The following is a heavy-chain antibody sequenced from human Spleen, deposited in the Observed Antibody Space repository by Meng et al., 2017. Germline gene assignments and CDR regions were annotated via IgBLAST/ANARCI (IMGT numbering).Heavy chain of an antibody. CDR1: GGTFSSYA. CDR3: ARGVLYGYGSMGY. CDR2: IIPIFGTA. V-gene: IGHV1-69*13. Sequence: SVKVSCKASGGTFSSYAISWVRQAPGQGLEWMGGIIPIFGTANYAQKFQGRVTITADESTSTAYMELSSLRSEDTAVYYCARGVLYGYGSMGYWGQGTLVTVSS. D-gene: IGHD5-18*01. J-gene: IGHJ4*02.